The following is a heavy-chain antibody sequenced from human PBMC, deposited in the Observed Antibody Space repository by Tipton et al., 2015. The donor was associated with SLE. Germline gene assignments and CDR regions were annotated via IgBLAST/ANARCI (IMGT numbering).Heavy chain of an antibody. V-gene: IGHV3-7*03. CDR1: GFTFSSYW. J-gene: IGHJ4*02. D-gene: IGHD6-25*01. CDR3: AKDPMYSTGYYFDY. Sequence: SLRLSCAASGFTFSSYWMSWVRQAPGKGLEWVANIKQDGSEKYYVDSVKGRFTISRDNAKNSLYLQMNSLRAEDTAVYYCAKDPMYSTGYYFDYWGQGTLVTVSS. CDR2: IKQDGSEK.